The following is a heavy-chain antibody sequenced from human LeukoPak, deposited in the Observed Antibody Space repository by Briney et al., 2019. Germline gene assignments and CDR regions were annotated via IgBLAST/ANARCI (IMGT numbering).Heavy chain of an antibody. CDR3: AKDQQWLVQYYFDY. Sequence: GGSLRLSCAASGFTFSSYSMSWVRQAPGKGLEWVSAISGSGGSTYYADSVKGRFTISRDNSKNTLYLQMNSLRAEDTAVYYCAKDQQWLVQYYFDYWGQGTLVTVSS. CDR2: ISGSGGST. CDR1: GFTFSSYS. D-gene: IGHD6-19*01. V-gene: IGHV3-23*01. J-gene: IGHJ4*02.